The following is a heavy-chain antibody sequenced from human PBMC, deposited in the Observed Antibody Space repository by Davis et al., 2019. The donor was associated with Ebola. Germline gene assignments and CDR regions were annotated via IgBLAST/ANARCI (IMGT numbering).Heavy chain of an antibody. J-gene: IGHJ6*02. Sequence: MPGGSLRLSCTVSGGYISSYYWSWIRQPPGKGLEWIGYIYYSGSTNYNPSLKSRVTISVDTSKNQFSLTLSSVTAADTAVYYCAGIAAAGTLTGREMVTYYYGMDVWGQGTTVTVSS. CDR1: GGYISSYY. V-gene: IGHV4-59*01. CDR3: AGIAAAGTLTGREMVTYYYGMDV. D-gene: IGHD6-13*01. CDR2: IYYSGST.